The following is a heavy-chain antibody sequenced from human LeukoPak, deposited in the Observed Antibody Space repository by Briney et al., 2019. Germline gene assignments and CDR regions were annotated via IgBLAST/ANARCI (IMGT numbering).Heavy chain of an antibody. CDR1: GFAFSSYG. CDR3: AKDRVVVVAAALYSDS. V-gene: IGHV3-23*01. CDR2: ISGSGTST. D-gene: IGHD2-15*01. J-gene: IGHJ4*02. Sequence: GGSLRLSCAASGFAFSSYGMHWVRQAPGKGLEWVSGISGSGTSTYYADSVKGRFTISRDNSKNTLFVQMNSLRAEDTAIYYCAKDRVVVVAAALYSDSWGQGTLVTVSS.